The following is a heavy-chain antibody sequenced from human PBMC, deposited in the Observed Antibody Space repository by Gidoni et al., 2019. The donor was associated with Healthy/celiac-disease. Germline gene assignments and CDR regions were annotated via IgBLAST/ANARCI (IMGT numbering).Heavy chain of an antibody. CDR2: IYHSGST. D-gene: IGHD1-7*01. CDR3: AGQGELRNRELFDY. J-gene: IGHJ4*02. Sequence: CAVSGGSISSSNWWSWVRQHPGKGLEWIGEIYHSGSTTYNRSLKSRVTISVDKSKNQFSLHLSSVTAADTAVYYCAGQGELRNRELFDYWGQGTLVTVSS. CDR1: GGSISSSNW. V-gene: IGHV4-4*02.